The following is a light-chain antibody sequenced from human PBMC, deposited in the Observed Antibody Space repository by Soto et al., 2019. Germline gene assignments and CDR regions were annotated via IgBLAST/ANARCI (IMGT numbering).Light chain of an antibody. Sequence: QSALTQHASVSGSPGQSITISCTGTSSDVGGYNYVSWYQQHPGKAPKLMIYEVSNRPSGFSNRFSGSKSGNTASLTIFGLQAEDEADYYCSSYTSSSTRVFGGGTKLTVL. J-gene: IGLJ3*02. CDR3: SSYTSSSTRV. CDR1: SSDVGGYNY. V-gene: IGLV2-14*01. CDR2: EVS.